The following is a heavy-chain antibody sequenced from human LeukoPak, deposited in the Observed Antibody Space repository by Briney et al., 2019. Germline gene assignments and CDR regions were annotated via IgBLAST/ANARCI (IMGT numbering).Heavy chain of an antibody. J-gene: IGHJ5*02. CDR2: ISLDGSTE. CDR1: GFSLSNFQ. D-gene: IGHD3-10*01. Sequence: PGWSLRLSCVASGFSLSNFQMYWVRQAPGKGLEWVSIISLDGSTEFYADSVKGRFTISRDTASNTMHLEMNNLRIEDTAVYYCMRDYMGWFDPWGQGSLVTVSS. CDR3: MRDYMGWFDP. V-gene: IGHV3-30-3*01.